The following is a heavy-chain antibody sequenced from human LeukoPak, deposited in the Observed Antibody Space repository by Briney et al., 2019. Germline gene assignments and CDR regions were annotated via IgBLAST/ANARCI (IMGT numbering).Heavy chain of an antibody. CDR3: ARGGYSYGYVGGFDP. D-gene: IGHD5-18*01. CDR2: IIPIFGTA. Sequence: SVKVSCNASGGTFSSYAISWVRQAPGQGLEWMGRIIPIFGTANYAQKFQGRVTITTDESTSTAYMELSSLRSEDTAVYYCARGGYSYGYVGGFDPWGQGILVTVSS. CDR1: GGTFSSYA. J-gene: IGHJ5*02. V-gene: IGHV1-69*05.